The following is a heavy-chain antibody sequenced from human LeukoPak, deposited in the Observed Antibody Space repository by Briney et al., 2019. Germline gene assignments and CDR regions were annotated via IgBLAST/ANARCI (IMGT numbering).Heavy chain of an antibody. J-gene: IGHJ6*04. D-gene: IGHD4-17*01. CDR2: ISYDGSKK. CDR3: ANTVNYYYYYYDMDV. V-gene: IGHV3-30*18. Sequence: GRPLRLSCAASGFTFSSYGMHWVRQAPGKGLEWVAVISYDGSKKYYADSVKGRFTISRDDSKNTLYLQMNSLRAEDTAVYYCANTVNYYYYYYDMDVWGKGTTVTASS. CDR1: GFTFSSYG.